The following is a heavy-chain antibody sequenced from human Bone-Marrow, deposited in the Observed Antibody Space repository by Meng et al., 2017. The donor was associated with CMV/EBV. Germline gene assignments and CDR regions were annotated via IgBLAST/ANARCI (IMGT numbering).Heavy chain of an antibody. V-gene: IGHV3-21*01. CDR3: ARDFPLATPAFDY. CDR2: ISSSSSYI. Sequence: GESLKISCAASGFTFSSYSMNWVRQAPGKGLEWVSSISSSSSYIYYADSVKGRFTISRDNAKNSLYLQMNSLRAEDTAVYYCARDFPLATPAFDYWGQGTLVTVSS. D-gene: IGHD1-26*01. J-gene: IGHJ4*02. CDR1: GFTFSSYS.